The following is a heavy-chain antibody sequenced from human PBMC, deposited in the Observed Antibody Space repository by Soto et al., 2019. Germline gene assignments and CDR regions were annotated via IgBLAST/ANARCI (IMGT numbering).Heavy chain of an antibody. J-gene: IGHJ4*02. D-gene: IGHD1-26*01. Sequence: QVQLVQSGAGVKKPGSSVKVSCKASGGTFSSYTISWVRQAPGEGLEWMGRIIPILGIANYAQKFQGRVTITADKSTSTAYMELSSLRSEDTAVYYCARDGGSYDFDYWGQGTLVTVSS. CDR1: GGTFSSYT. CDR3: ARDGGSYDFDY. V-gene: IGHV1-69*08. CDR2: IIPILGIA.